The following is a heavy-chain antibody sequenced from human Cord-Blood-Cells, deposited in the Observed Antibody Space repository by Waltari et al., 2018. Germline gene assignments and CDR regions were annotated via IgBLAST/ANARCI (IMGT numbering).Heavy chain of an antibody. V-gene: IGHV1-3*01. CDR2: INAGNGNT. D-gene: IGHD1-26*01. CDR1: GYTFTSYA. CDR3: AFTSRIVGATDYYYYGMDV. J-gene: IGHJ6*02. Sequence: VQLVQSGAEVKKPGASVKVSCKASGYTFTSYAMHWVRQAPGQRLEWMGWINAGNGNTKYSQKFQGRVTITRDTSASTAYMELSSLRSEDTAVYYCAFTSRIVGATDYYYYGMDVWGQGTTVTVSS.